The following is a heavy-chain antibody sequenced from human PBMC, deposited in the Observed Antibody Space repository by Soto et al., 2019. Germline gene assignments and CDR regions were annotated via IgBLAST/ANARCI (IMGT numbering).Heavy chain of an antibody. J-gene: IGHJ6*02. CDR2: IIPIFGTA. V-gene: IGHV1-69*06. Sequence: PVKVSCKASGGTFSSYAISWVQQAPGQGLEWMGGIIPIFGTANYAQKFQGRVTITADKSTSTAYMELSSLRSEDTAVYYCARGSSSRVLFYYYYYGMDVWGQGTTVTVSS. D-gene: IGHD6-13*01. CDR3: ARGSSSRVLFYYYYYGMDV. CDR1: GGTFSSYA.